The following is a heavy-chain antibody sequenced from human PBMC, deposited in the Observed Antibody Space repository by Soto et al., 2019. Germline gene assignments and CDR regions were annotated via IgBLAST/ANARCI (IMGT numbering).Heavy chain of an antibody. CDR1: GFTFSSYS. V-gene: IGHV3-21*01. D-gene: IGHD6-13*01. Sequence: PGGSLRLSCAASGFTFSSYSMNWVRQAPGKGLEWVSSISSSSSYIYYADSVKGRFTISRDNAKNSLYLQMNSLRAEDTAVYYCARVGIAAAGYYYYGMDVWAQGTTDTVSS. CDR3: ARVGIAAAGYYYYGMDV. CDR2: ISSSSSYI. J-gene: IGHJ6*02.